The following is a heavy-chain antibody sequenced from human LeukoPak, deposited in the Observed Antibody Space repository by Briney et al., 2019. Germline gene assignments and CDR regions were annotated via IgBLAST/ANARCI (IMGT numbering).Heavy chain of an antibody. V-gene: IGHV4-34*01. J-gene: IGHJ3*01. CDR3: ARGEKWDLHAFDV. CDR1: GGSFSGYY. CDR2: INHSGST. D-gene: IGHD1-26*01. Sequence: KPSETLSLTCAVYGGSFSGYYWSWIRQPPGKGLEWIGEINHSGSTNYNPSLKSRVTISVDTSKNQFSLKVTSVTAADTAVYYCARGEKWDLHAFDVWGQGTVVTVSS.